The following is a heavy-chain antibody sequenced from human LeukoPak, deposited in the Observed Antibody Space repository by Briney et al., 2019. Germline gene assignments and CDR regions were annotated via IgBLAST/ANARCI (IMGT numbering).Heavy chain of an antibody. CDR3: ARLPGGNYYYYYMDV. CDR1: GYSFTSYW. D-gene: IGHD3-10*01. J-gene: IGHJ6*03. CDR2: IYPGDSDT. Sequence: GESLKISCKGSGYSFTSYWIGWVRQMPGKGLEWMGIIYPGDSDTRYSPPFQGQVTISADKSISTAYLQWSSLKASDTAMYYCARLPGGNYYYYYMDVWGKGTTVTVSS. V-gene: IGHV5-51*01.